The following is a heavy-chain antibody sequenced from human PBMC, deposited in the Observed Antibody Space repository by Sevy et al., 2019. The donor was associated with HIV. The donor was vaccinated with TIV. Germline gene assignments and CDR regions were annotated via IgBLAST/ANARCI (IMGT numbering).Heavy chain of an antibody. Sequence: GGSLRLSCAASGLTFSRYSMNWVRQAPGKGLEWVSYISRSSSTIYYADSVKGRFTISRDNAKNSLYLQMDSLRAEDTAVYYCARDTAPRWYGNGGYDYGSFFDYWGQGTLVTVSS. V-gene: IGHV3-48*01. CDR3: ARDTAPRWYGNGGYDYGSFFDY. D-gene: IGHD5-12*01. J-gene: IGHJ4*02. CDR1: GLTFSRYS. CDR2: ISRSSSTI.